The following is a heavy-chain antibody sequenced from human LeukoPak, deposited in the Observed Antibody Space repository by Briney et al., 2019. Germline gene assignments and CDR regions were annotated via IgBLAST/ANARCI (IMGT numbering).Heavy chain of an antibody. Sequence: ASVKVSCKASGYTFTSYYMHWVRQAPGQGLEWMGIINPSGGSTSYAQKFQGSVTMTRDTSTSTVYMELSSLRSEDTAVYYCAISYYYYYGMDVWGQGTTVTVSS. J-gene: IGHJ6*02. CDR1: GYTFTSYY. CDR3: AISYYYYYGMDV. CDR2: INPSGGST. V-gene: IGHV1-46*01.